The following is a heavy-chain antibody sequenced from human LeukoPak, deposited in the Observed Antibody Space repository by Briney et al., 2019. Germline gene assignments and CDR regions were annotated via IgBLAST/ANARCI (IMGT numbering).Heavy chain of an antibody. CDR1: GYTFTGNY. V-gene: IGHV1-2*02. J-gene: IGHJ4*02. Sequence: ASVKVSCKASGYTFTGNYLHWVRQAPGQRLEWMGWINPDNGATDYSQKFQARVTVTRDLSTSTSYMELNMLTSDDTAIYFCAWGGRLHPFARWGQGTMVIVSS. CDR3: AWGGRLHPFAR. D-gene: IGHD6-25*01. CDR2: INPDNGAT.